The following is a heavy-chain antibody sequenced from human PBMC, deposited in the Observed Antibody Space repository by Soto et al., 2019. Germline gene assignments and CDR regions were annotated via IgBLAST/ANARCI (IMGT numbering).Heavy chain of an antibody. V-gene: IGHV3-30*18. D-gene: IGHD3-22*01. CDR3: AKLGNPDYDSSCYYYVEDY. CDR2: ISYDGSNK. Sequence: QVQLVESGGGVVQPGRSLRLSCAASGFTFSSYGMHWVRQAPGKGLEWVAVISYDGSNKYYADSVKGRFTISRDNSKNTLYLQMNSLRAEDTAVYYCAKLGNPDYDSSCYYYVEDYWGQGTLVTVSS. CDR1: GFTFSSYG. J-gene: IGHJ4*02.